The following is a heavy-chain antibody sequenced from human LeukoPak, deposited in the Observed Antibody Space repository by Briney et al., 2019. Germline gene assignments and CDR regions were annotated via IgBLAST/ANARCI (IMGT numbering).Heavy chain of an antibody. CDR1: GYTFTSYA. V-gene: IGHV1-69*13. J-gene: IGHJ6*03. Sequence: SVKVSCKASGYTFTSYAMNWVRQAPGQGLEWMGGIIPVLGTTNYAQTFQNKVTITADESTSTTYMELSSLTSEDTAVYYCATSGGDYYYYSLDVWGKGTPVTISS. CDR3: ATSGGDYYYYSLDV. D-gene: IGHD3-10*01. CDR2: IIPVLGTT.